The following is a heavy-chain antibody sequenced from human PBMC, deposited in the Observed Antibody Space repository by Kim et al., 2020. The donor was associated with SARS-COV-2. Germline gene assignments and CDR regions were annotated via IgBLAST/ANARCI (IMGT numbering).Heavy chain of an antibody. J-gene: IGHJ4*02. Sequence: SETLSLTCAVYGGSFSGYYWSWIRQPPGKGLEWIGEINHSGSTNYNPSLKSRVTISVDTSKNQFSLKLSSVTAADTAVYYCARAGRQWLARPIFYYFDYWGQGNLVTVSS. CDR3: ARAGRQWLARPIFYYFDY. CDR2: INHSGST. D-gene: IGHD6-19*01. CDR1: GGSFSGYY. V-gene: IGHV4-34*01.